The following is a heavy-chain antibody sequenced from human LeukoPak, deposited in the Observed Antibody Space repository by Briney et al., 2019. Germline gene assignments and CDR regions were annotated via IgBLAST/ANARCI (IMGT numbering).Heavy chain of an antibody. CDR3: VKRSPGGTFYFDY. Sequence: PGGSLRLSCAGSGFTFNNYGMTWVRQAPGKGLEWVSAISSTGSTTHYADSVKGRFTISRDNSENTLSLQMNSLRAEDTAVYYCVKRSPGGTFYFDYWGQGTLVTVSS. CDR1: GFTFNNYG. CDR2: ISSTGSTT. J-gene: IGHJ4*02. V-gene: IGHV3-23*01. D-gene: IGHD1-26*01.